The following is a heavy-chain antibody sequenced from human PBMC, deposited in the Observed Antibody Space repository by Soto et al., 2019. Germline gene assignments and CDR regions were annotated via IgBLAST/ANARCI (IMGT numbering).Heavy chain of an antibody. CDR2: ISSSSSTI. CDR3: ARDFTRLQLDQDIVVVVAATRAFDI. J-gene: IGHJ3*02. CDR1: GFTFSSYS. Sequence: GGSLRLSCAASGFTFSSYSMNWVRQAPGKGLEWVSYISSSSSTIYYADSVKGRFTISRDNAKNSLYLQMNSLRAEDTAVYYCARDFTRLQLDQDIVVVVAATRAFDIWGQGTMVTVSS. D-gene: IGHD2-15*01. V-gene: IGHV3-48*01.